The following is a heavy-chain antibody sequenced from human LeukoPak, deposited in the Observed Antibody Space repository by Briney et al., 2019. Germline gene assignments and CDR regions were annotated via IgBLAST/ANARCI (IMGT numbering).Heavy chain of an antibody. CDR2: ISGSGGST. CDR1: GFTFSSYA. V-gene: IGHV3-23*01. D-gene: IGHD5-12*01. Sequence: GGSLRLSCAASGFTFSSYAMGWVRQAPGKGLEWVSAISGSGGSTYYADSVKGRFTISRDNSKNTLYLQMNSLRAEDTAVYYCAKLYNGYESKPDYWGQGTLVTVSS. J-gene: IGHJ4*02. CDR3: AKLYNGYESKPDY.